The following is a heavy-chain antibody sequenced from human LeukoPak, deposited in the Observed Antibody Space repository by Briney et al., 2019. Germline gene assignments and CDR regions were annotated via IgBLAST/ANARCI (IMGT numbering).Heavy chain of an antibody. D-gene: IGHD2-15*01. J-gene: IGHJ6*02. CDR1: GGSFSGYY. Sequence: SETLSLTCAVYGGSFSGYYWSWIRQPPGKGLEWIGEINHSGSTNYNPSLKSRVTISVDTSKNQFSLKLSSVTAADTAVYYCAREPHDVAVVIAARTYYYYGMDVWGQGTTVTVSS. CDR3: AREPHDVAVVIAARTYYYYGMDV. V-gene: IGHV4-34*01. CDR2: INHSGST.